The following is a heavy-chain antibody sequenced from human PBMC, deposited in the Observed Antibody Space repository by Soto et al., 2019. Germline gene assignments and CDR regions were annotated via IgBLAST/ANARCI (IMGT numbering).Heavy chain of an antibody. V-gene: IGHV3-30*18. CDR1: GFTFSSYG. CDR3: VKDGSSGWPYYYGLDV. D-gene: IGHD6-19*01. Sequence: LRLSCAASGFTFSSYGMHWVRQAPGKGLEWVAVISYDGSNKYYADSVKGRLTISRDNSKNTLYLQMSSLRAEDTAVYYCVKDGSSGWPYYYGLDVWGQGTTVTVSS. J-gene: IGHJ6*02. CDR2: ISYDGSNK.